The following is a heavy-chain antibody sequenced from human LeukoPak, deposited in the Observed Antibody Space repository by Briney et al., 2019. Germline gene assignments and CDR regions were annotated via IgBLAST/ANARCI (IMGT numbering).Heavy chain of an antibody. V-gene: IGHV1-69*04. Sequence: ASVKVSCKASGGTFSSYAISWVRQAPGQGLEWMGRIIPILGIANYAQKFQGRVTITADKSTSTAYMELSSLRSEDTAVYYCARGAVVPATYYYGMDVWGQGTTVTVSS. CDR1: GGTFSSYA. D-gene: IGHD2-2*01. J-gene: IGHJ6*02. CDR3: ARGAVVPATYYYGMDV. CDR2: IIPILGIA.